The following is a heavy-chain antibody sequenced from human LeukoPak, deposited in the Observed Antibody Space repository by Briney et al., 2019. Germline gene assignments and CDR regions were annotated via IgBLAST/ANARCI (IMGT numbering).Heavy chain of an antibody. V-gene: IGHV3-30*18. J-gene: IGHJ6*04. CDR1: GFTFSSYG. Sequence: GGSLRLSCAASGFTFSSYGMHWVRQAPGKGLEWVAVISYDGSNKYYADSVKGRFTISRDNSKNTLYLQMNSLRAEDTAVCYCAKDGRYCSGGSCYLYYYYGMDVWGKGTTVTVSS. D-gene: IGHD2-15*01. CDR2: ISYDGSNK. CDR3: AKDGRYCSGGSCYLYYYYGMDV.